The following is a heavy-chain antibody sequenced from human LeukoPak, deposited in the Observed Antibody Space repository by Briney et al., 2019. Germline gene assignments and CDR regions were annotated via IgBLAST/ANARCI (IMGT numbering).Heavy chain of an antibody. Sequence: QPGGPLRLSCAASGFTFSSYWMSWVRQAPGKGLEWVANIKQDGSEKYYVDSVKGRFTISRDNAKNSLYLQMNSLRAEDTAVYYCARGPPHLYITIFGVVNPRFDYWGQGTLVTVSS. D-gene: IGHD3-3*01. CDR3: ARGPPHLYITIFGVVNPRFDY. J-gene: IGHJ4*02. V-gene: IGHV3-7*01. CDR2: IKQDGSEK. CDR1: GFTFSSYW.